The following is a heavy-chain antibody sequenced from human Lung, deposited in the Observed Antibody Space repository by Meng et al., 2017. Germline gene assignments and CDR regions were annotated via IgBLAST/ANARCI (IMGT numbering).Heavy chain of an antibody. V-gene: IGHV4-34*01. CDR1: GGSFSDYY. D-gene: IGHD4-11*01. CDR2: INHSGST. Sequence: QVQLTQWEAGLLKPSETLSLTGVVSGGSFSDYYWSWIRQHPGKGLEWIGEINHSGSTNYNPSLESRATISVDTSQNNLSLKLSSVTAADSAVYYCARGPTTMAHDFDYWGQGTLVTVSS. CDR3: ARGPTTMAHDFDY. J-gene: IGHJ4*02.